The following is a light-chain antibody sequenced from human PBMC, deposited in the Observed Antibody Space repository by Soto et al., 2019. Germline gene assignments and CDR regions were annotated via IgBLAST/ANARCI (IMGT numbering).Light chain of an antibody. CDR3: QQSFITPPLT. CDR1: QSISTY. J-gene: IGKJ4*01. V-gene: IGKV1-39*01. Sequence: DIQMTQSPSSLSASIGDRITITCRASQSISTYLNWYQQKPWKAPRLLLYGASTLQNGVPSRFSGSGSATDYTLTISSLQPEDFATYYCQQSFITPPLTFGGGTKVEMK. CDR2: GAS.